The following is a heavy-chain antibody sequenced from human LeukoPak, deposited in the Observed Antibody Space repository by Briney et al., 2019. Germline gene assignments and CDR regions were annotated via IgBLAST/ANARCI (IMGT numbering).Heavy chain of an antibody. CDR3: ARDHSSGWYANYYYYYGMDV. V-gene: IGHV4-59*01. D-gene: IGHD6-19*01. CDR1: GGSISSYY. CDR2: IYYSGST. Sequence: SETLSLTCTVSGGSISSYYWSWIRQPPGEGLEWIGYIYYSGSTNYNPSLKSRVTISVDTSKNQFSLKLSSVTAADTAVYYCARDHSSGWYANYYYYYGMDVWGQGTTVTVSS. J-gene: IGHJ6*02.